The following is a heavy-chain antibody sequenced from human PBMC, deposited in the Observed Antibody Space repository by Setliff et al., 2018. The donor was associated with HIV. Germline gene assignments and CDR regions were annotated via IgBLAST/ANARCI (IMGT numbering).Heavy chain of an antibody. CDR1: GYTLTELS. CDR3: VTGSAARPFDY. D-gene: IGHD6-6*01. V-gene: IGHV1-24*01. Sequence: EASVKVSCKVSGYTLTELSRHWVRQAPGKGLEWMGSFDPKDGKTRYAQKFQGRVTMTEDTSTGTAYMELSSLRSEDTAVYYYVTGSAARPFDYWGQGTLVTVSS. CDR2: FDPKDGKT. J-gene: IGHJ4*02.